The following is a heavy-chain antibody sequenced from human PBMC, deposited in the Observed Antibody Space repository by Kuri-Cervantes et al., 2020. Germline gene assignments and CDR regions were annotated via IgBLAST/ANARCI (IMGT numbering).Heavy chain of an antibody. Sequence: GESLKISCAASGFTFSSYAMSWVRQAPGKGLEWVSRINSDGSSTSYADSVKGRFTISRDNAKNTLYLQMNSLRAEDTAVYYCAREYSSSWYGYYYMDVWGKGTTVTVSS. D-gene: IGHD6-13*01. V-gene: IGHV3-74*01. CDR1: GFTFSSYA. CDR3: AREYSSSWYGYYYMDV. CDR2: INSDGSST. J-gene: IGHJ6*03.